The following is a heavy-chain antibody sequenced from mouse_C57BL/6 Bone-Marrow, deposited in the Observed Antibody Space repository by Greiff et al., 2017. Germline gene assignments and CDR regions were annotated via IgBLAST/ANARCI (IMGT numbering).Heavy chain of an antibody. CDR3: ARRFYFDY. J-gene: IGHJ2*01. CDR1: GFTFSSYG. Sequence: EVQGVESGGDLVKPGGSLKLSCAASGFTFSSYGMSWVRQTPDKRLEWVATISSGGSYTYYPDSVKGRFPISRDNAKNTLYLQMSSLKSEDTAMYYCARRFYFDYWGQGTTLTVSS. V-gene: IGHV5-6*01. CDR2: ISSGGSYT.